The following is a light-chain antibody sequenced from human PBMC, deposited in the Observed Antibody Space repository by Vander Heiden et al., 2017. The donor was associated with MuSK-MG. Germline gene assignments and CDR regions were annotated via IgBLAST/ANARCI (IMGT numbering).Light chain of an antibody. Sequence: DIQMAQSPSSLPASVGDGVTITCRASQSISSYLNWYQQKPGKAPRLLIFATSTLHSGVPSRFSGSGSGTDFTLSISSLQPEDFATYYCQQSYSVPHTFGQGTKLEIK. J-gene: IGKJ2*01. V-gene: IGKV1-39*01. CDR3: QQSYSVPHT. CDR1: QSISSY. CDR2: ATS.